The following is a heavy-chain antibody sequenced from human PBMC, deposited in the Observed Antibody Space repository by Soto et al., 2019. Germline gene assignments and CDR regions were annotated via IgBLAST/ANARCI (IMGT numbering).Heavy chain of an antibody. J-gene: IGHJ4*02. D-gene: IGHD3-3*01. CDR1: GFTFSSYS. V-gene: IGHV3-21*01. CDR3: AREGGATIFGVVAGPPHYFDY. Sequence: EVQLVESGGGLVKPGGSLRLSCAASGFTFSSYSMNWVRQAPGKGLEWVSSISSSSSYIYYADSVKGRFTISRDNAKNSLYLQMNSLRAEDTAVYYCAREGGATIFGVVAGPPHYFDYWGQGTLVTVSS. CDR2: ISSSSSYI.